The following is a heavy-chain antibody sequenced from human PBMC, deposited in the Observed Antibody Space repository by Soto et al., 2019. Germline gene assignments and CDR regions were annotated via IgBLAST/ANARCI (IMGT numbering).Heavy chain of an antibody. V-gene: IGHV3-74*01. CDR1: GFPFTNYW. CDR3: AKGKIVATFYFDY. CDR2: ISPDGSDV. J-gene: IGHJ4*02. Sequence: PGGSLRLSCAASGFPFTNYWMNWVRQTPGKGLMWVSRISPDGSDVGYADSVEGRFTVSRDNSKNTLYLQMNSLRAEDTAVYYCAKGKIVATFYFDYWGQGTLVTVSS. D-gene: IGHD5-12*01.